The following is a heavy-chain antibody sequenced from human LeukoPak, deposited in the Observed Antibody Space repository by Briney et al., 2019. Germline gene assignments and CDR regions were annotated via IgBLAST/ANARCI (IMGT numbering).Heavy chain of an antibody. V-gene: IGHV5-51*01. CDR2: IYPGDSDT. Sequence: GESLKISCKGSGYSFTSYWIGWVRQMPGKGLEWMGIIYPGDSDTRYSPSFQGQVTISADKSISTAYLQWSSLKASDTAMYYCARSYDSSGYPDAFDIWGQETMVTVSS. D-gene: IGHD3-22*01. CDR3: ARSYDSSGYPDAFDI. CDR1: GYSFTSYW. J-gene: IGHJ3*02.